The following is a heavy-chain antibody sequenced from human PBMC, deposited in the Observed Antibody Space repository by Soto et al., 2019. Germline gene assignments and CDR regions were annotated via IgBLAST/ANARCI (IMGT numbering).Heavy chain of an antibody. CDR3: VRHTCPVDCYSLGY. Sequence: PCCCLRLSCAASGDTFSTYAMAGVRKATGKGLEWVSGVSASGLNTDYADPVKGRFYISRDNSKNTVHLHMNSLRAEDTALYYCVRHTCPVDCYSLGYWGLGTLVTVSS. CDR2: VSASGLNT. V-gene: IGHV3-23*01. D-gene: IGHD2-21*02. J-gene: IGHJ4*02. CDR1: GDTFSTYA.